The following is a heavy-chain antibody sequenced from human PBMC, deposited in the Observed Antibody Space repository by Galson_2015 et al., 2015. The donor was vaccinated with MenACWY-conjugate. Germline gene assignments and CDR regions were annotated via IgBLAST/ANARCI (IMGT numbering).Heavy chain of an antibody. J-gene: IGHJ6*03. CDR3: ARVGTGRRQCFYYTDD. D-gene: IGHD1/OR15-1a*01. V-gene: IGHV3-48*03. Sequence: SLRLSCAASGFTFTGYEFNWVRQAPGKGLEWLSYISKNGSPIYYADSVKGRFTISRDNIKKILFLEMNSLKAGDTGVYYCARVGTGRRQCFYYTDDWRKATSIAVSS. CDR1: GFTFTGYE. CDR2: ISKNGSPI.